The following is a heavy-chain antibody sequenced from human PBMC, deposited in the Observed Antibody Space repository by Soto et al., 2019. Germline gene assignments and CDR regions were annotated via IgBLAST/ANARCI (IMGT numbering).Heavy chain of an antibody. Sequence: GGSLRLSCAASGFTFSSYAMSWVRQAPGKGLEWVSAISGSGGSTYYADSVKGRFTISRDNSKNTLYLQMNSLRAEDTAVYYCANPSLAAAGTYYYYYYGMDVWGQGTTVTVSS. CDR1: GFTFSSYA. V-gene: IGHV3-23*01. J-gene: IGHJ6*02. CDR3: ANPSLAAAGTYYYYYYGMDV. D-gene: IGHD6-13*01. CDR2: ISGSGGST.